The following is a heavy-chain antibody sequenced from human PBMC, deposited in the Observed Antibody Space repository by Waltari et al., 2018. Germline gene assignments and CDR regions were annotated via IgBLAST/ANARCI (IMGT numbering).Heavy chain of an antibody. J-gene: IGHJ4*02. V-gene: IGHV4-39*01. Sequence: QLQLQESGPGLVKPSETLSLTCTVSGGSISSSSYYWGWIRQPPGKGLEWIGSIYYSGSTYYNPSIKSRVTISVDTAKNQFSLKLSSVTAADTAVYYCARLDDSSGYYSSTFDYWGQGTLVTVSS. D-gene: IGHD3-22*01. CDR1: GGSISSSSYY. CDR2: IYYSGST. CDR3: ARLDDSSGYYSSTFDY.